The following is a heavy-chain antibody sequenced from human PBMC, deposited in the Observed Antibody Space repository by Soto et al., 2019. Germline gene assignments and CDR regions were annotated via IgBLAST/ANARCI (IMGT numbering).Heavy chain of an antibody. D-gene: IGHD3-10*01. CDR3: VKSESRLIIMIRGVPGSPDFDY. CDR1: GFSFDDYA. CDR2: ISRNSGSI. Sequence: EVQLVESGGGLVQPGRSLRVSCAASGFSFDDYAMHWVRQAPGKGLEWVSGISRNSGSIGYADSVKGRFTISRDNAKNSLYLQMNSLRAEDTALYYCVKSESRLIIMIRGVPGSPDFDYWGQGTLVTVSS. V-gene: IGHV3-9*01. J-gene: IGHJ4*02.